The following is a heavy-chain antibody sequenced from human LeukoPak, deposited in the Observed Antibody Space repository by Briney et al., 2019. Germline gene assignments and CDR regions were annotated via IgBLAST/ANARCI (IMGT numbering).Heavy chain of an antibody. Sequence: PGGSLRLSCAASGFTFSSYSMNWVRQAPGKGLEWVSSISSSSSYIYYTDSVKGRFTISRDNAKNSLYLQMNSLRAEDTAVYYCARDPPNFLGYCSGGSCPFSDWGQGTLVTVSS. D-gene: IGHD2-15*01. V-gene: IGHV3-21*01. CDR3: ARDPPNFLGYCSGGSCPFSD. CDR2: ISSSSSYI. J-gene: IGHJ4*02. CDR1: GFTFSSYS.